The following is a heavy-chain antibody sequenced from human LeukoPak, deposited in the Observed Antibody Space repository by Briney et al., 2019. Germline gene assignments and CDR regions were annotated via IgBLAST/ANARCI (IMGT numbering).Heavy chain of an antibody. CDR2: IYHSGST. J-gene: IGHJ4*02. D-gene: IGHD3-16*02. Sequence: PSETLSLTCAVSGGSISSGGYSWSWIRQPPGKGLEWIGYIYHSGSTYYNPSLKSRVTISVDRSKNQFSLKLSSVTAAGTAVYYCARGPTFGGVIVPSHFDYWGQGTLVTVSS. CDR3: ARGPTFGGVIVPSHFDY. V-gene: IGHV4-30-2*01. CDR1: GGSISSGGYS.